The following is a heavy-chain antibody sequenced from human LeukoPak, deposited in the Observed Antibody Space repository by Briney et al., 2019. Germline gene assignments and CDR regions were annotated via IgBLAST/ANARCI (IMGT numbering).Heavy chain of an antibody. Sequence: SETLSLTCTVSGGSISSGSSYWSWIRQPAGKGLEWIGRIYTSGNTNYKPSLQSRVTISVDTAKNQFSLRLSSVTAADTAVYYCTRGDNTWGQGTLVTVSS. V-gene: IGHV4-61*02. D-gene: IGHD2/OR15-2a*01. CDR3: TRGDNT. CDR1: GGSISSGSSY. J-gene: IGHJ5*02. CDR2: IYTSGNT.